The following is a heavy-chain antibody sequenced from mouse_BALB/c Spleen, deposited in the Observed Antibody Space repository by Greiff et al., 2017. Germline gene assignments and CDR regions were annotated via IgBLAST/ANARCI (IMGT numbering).Heavy chain of an antibody. D-gene: IGHD1-1*01. V-gene: IGHV1-7*01. CDR2: INPSTGYT. CDR1: GYTFTSYW. CDR3: ARGDYGSSYLYWYFDV. Sequence: VQLQQSGAELAKPGASVKMSCKASGYTFTSYWMHWVKQRPGQGLEWIGYINPSTGYTEYNQKFKDKATLTADKSSSTAYMQLSSLTSEDSAVYYCARGDYGSSYLYWYFDVWGAGTTVTVSS. J-gene: IGHJ1*01.